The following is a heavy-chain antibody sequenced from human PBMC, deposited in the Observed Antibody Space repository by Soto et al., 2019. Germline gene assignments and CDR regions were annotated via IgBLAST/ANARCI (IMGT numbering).Heavy chain of an antibody. CDR3: AKEGDRSSCKPIFDY. CDR2: ISYDGSNK. D-gene: IGHD6-13*01. CDR1: GFTFSSYG. Sequence: PGGSLRLSCAASGFTFSSYGMHWVRQAPGKGLEWVAVISYDGSNKYYADSVKGRFTISRDNSKNTLYLQMNSLRAEDTAAYYCAKEGDRSSCKPIFDYWGQGTLVTVSS. J-gene: IGHJ4*02. V-gene: IGHV3-30*18.